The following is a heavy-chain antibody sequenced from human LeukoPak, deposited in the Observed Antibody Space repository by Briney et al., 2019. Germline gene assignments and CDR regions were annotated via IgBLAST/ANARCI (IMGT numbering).Heavy chain of an antibody. Sequence: GGSLRLSCAASGFTVSSNYMSWVRQAPGKGLEWVSVIYSGGSTYYADSVKGRFTISRHNSKNTLYLQMNSLRAEDTAVYCCARGGGYGDYAAFDIWGQGTMVTVSS. V-gene: IGHV3-53*04. CDR1: GFTVSSNY. CDR3: ARGGGYGDYAAFDI. D-gene: IGHD4-17*01. J-gene: IGHJ3*02. CDR2: IYSGGST.